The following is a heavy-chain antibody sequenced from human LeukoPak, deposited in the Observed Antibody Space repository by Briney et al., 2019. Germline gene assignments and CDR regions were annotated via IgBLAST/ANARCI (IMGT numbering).Heavy chain of an antibody. V-gene: IGHV4-34*01. Sequence: SETLSLTCAVYGGSFSGYYWSWIRQPPGKGLEWIGEINHSGSTNYNPSLKGRVTISVDTSKNQFSLKLSSVTAADTAVYYCARGHGYCSGGSCYSLARSYYYYYMDVWGKGTTVTVSS. CDR2: INHSGST. D-gene: IGHD2-15*01. CDR3: ARGHGYCSGGSCYSLARSYYYYYMDV. CDR1: GGSFSGYY. J-gene: IGHJ6*03.